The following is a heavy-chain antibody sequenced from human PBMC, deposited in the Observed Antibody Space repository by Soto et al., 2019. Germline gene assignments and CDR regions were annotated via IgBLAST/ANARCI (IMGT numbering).Heavy chain of an antibody. Sequence: QVQLVESGGGVVQPGRSLRLSCAASGFTFSSYAMHWVRQAPGKGLEWVAVISYDGSNKYYADSVKGRFTISRDNSKNTLYLQMNSLRVDDTAVYYCASSINWGQGTLVTVSS. J-gene: IGHJ4*02. CDR1: GFTFSSYA. CDR3: ASSIN. CDR2: ISYDGSNK. V-gene: IGHV3-30-3*01.